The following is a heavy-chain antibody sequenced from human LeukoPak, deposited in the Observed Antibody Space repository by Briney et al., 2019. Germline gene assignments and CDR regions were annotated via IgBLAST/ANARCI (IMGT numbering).Heavy chain of an antibody. J-gene: IGHJ4*02. V-gene: IGHV1-46*01. CDR3: ARDQEGFDY. CDR1: GYTFTSYY. CDR2: IYPRDGST. Sequence: ASVKVSCKASGYTFTSYYMHWVRQAPGQGLEWMGMIYPRDGSTSYAQNFQGRVTVTRDTSTTTVHMELRGLRSEDTAVYYCARDQEGFDYWGQGTVVTVSS.